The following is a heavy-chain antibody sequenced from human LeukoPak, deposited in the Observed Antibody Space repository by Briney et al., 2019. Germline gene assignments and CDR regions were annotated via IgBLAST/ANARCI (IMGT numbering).Heavy chain of an antibody. Sequence: SETLSLTCTVSGGSISSYYWSWIRQPPGKGLEWIGYNYYSGSTNYNPSLKSRVTISVDTSKNQFSLKLSSVTAADTAVYYCARHYSSGYYLDAFDIWGQGTMVTVSS. V-gene: IGHV4-59*08. CDR3: ARHYSSGYYLDAFDI. D-gene: IGHD3-22*01. CDR2: NYYSGST. CDR1: GGSISSYY. J-gene: IGHJ3*02.